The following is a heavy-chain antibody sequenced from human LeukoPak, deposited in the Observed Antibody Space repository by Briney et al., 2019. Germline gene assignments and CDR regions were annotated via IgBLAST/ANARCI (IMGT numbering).Heavy chain of an antibody. Sequence: GRSLRLSCAASGFTFSSYAMHWVRQAPGKGLEWVAVISYDGSNKYYADSVKGRFTISRDNSKNTLYLQMNSLRAEDTAVYYCASISVVATITSFDYWGQGTLVTVSS. D-gene: IGHD5-12*01. CDR3: ASISVVATITSFDY. J-gene: IGHJ4*02. CDR1: GFTFSSYA. CDR2: ISYDGSNK. V-gene: IGHV3-30-3*01.